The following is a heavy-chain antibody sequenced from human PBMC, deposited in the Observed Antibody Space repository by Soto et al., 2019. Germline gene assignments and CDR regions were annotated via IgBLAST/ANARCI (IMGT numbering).Heavy chain of an antibody. D-gene: IGHD6-13*01. CDR1: GASINTYY. CDR2: FYFSGNT. J-gene: IGHJ5*02. Sequence: SETLSLTCAVSGASINTYYWSWIRQPPGKGLEWIGYFYFSGNTNYSPSLKSRVNISVDLSKNQFSLNLSSVTAADTAVYYCARSGISSRFRRRVFDPWGQGILVTVSS. V-gene: IGHV4-59*01. CDR3: ARSGISSRFRRRVFDP.